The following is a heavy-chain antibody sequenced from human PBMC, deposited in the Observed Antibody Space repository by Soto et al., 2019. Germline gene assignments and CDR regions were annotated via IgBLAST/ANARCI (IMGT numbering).Heavy chain of an antibody. CDR2: ISSSSSTI. D-gene: IGHD6-6*01. CDR3: ARDHWGSSSSYYYYYGMDV. V-gene: IGHV3-48*02. CDR1: GFTFSSYS. J-gene: IGHJ6*02. Sequence: GGSLRLSCAASGFTFSSYSMNWVRQAPGKGLEWVSYISSSSSTIYYADSVKGRFTISRDNAKNSLYLQMNSLRDEDTAVYYCARDHWGSSSSYYYYYGMDVWGQGTTVTVSS.